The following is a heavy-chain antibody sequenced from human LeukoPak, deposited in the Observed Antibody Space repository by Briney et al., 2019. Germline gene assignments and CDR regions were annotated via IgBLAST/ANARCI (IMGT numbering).Heavy chain of an antibody. D-gene: IGHD3-22*01. CDR2: IIPILGIA. CDR1: GGTFSSYA. CDR3: ARAAYDSSGYKGMDV. Sequence: SVTVSCKASGGTFSSYAISWVRQAPGQGLEWMGRIIPILGIANYAQKFQGRVTITADKSTSTAYMELSSLRSEDTAVYYCARAAYDSSGYKGMDVWGQGTTVTVSS. J-gene: IGHJ6*02. V-gene: IGHV1-69*04.